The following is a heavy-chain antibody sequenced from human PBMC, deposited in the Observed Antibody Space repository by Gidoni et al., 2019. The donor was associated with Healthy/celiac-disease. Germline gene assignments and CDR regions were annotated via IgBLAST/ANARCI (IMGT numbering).Heavy chain of an antibody. V-gene: IGHV3-30*01. J-gene: IGHJ6*02. CDR1: GFTFSSFA. D-gene: IGHD3-10*01. CDR3: ARVYGSGSLGLNDYYYYYGMDV. Sequence: QVQLVASGGGVVQPGRSLRLSCAASGFTFSSFAMHWFRQAPGKGLEWVAVISYDGSNKYYADSVKGRFTISRDNSKNTLYLQMNSLRAEDTAVYYCARVYGSGSLGLNDYYYYYGMDVWGQGTTVTVSS. CDR2: ISYDGSNK.